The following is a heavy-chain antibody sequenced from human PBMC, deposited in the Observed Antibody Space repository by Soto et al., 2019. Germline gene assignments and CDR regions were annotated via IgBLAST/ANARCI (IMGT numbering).Heavy chain of an antibody. J-gene: IGHJ3*02. CDR2: ISGSGGST. Sequence: PGGSLRLSCAASGFTFSSYAMCWVRQAPGKGLEWVSGISGSGGSTYFADSVKGRFTISRDSSKNTLYLQMNSLRAEDTAVYYCARGHDSTGYGDFDTWGQETMVTVSS. CDR3: ARGHDSTGYGDFDT. CDR1: GFTFSSYA. D-gene: IGHD2-2*01. V-gene: IGHV3-23*01.